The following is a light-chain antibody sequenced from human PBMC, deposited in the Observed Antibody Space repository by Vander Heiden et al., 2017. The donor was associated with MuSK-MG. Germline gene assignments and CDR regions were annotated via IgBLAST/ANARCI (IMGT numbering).Light chain of an antibody. J-gene: IGKJ1*01. CDR2: GAS. Sequence: EIVMTHSPATLSVSPGERATPSCRASQSVSSDLAWFQQKPGQAPRLLVYGASTRAAGIPARFRGSGSGTEFTLTITSLQSEDFAVYYCQQYNNWPPWTFGQGTKVEIK. CDR3: QQYNNWPPWT. V-gene: IGKV3-15*01. CDR1: QSVSSD.